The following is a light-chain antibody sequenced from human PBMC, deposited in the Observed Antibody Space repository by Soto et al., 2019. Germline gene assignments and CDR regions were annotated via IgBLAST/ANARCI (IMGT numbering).Light chain of an antibody. CDR1: QDIRGA. CDR2: DVS. J-gene: IGKJ5*01. V-gene: IGKV1-13*02. CDR3: HQFNISPIT. Sequence: AIQVTQSPSSLSASVGDRVTITCRASQDIRGALAWYQQKPGKAPKLLIYDVSTVQSGVPSRFSSRGSGTEFTLTITRLQPEDFATYYCHQFNISPITFGQGTRLDI.